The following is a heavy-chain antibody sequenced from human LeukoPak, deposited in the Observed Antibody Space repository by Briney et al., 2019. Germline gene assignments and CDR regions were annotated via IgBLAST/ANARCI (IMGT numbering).Heavy chain of an antibody. CDR1: GGSFSGYY. V-gene: IGHV4-34*01. Sequence: SETLSLTCAVYGGSFSGYYWSWIRQPPGKGLEWIGEINHSGSTNYNPSLKSRVTISVDTSKNQFSLKLSSVTAADTAVYYCARYFTTVVTPGYYYMDVWGKGTTVTVSS. J-gene: IGHJ6*03. CDR2: INHSGST. CDR3: ARYFTTVVTPGYYYMDV. D-gene: IGHD4-23*01.